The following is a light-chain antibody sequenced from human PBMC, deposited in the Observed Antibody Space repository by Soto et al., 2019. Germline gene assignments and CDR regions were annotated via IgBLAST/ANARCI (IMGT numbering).Light chain of an antibody. J-gene: IGKJ1*01. Sequence: EVVMTQSPATLSVSPGERVTLFCSATQSVNSKFAWHQQKPGQAPRLLIYGASRRATGIPARFSGSGSGTAFTLAISSLQSEDFAVYYCQQYNSWPSTFGQGTKVEIK. CDR3: QQYNSWPST. CDR2: GAS. V-gene: IGKV3-15*01. CDR1: QSVNSK.